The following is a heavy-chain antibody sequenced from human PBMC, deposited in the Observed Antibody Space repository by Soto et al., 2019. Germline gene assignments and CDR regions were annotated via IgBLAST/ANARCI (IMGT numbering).Heavy chain of an antibody. J-gene: IGHJ4*02. V-gene: IGHV4-39*02. CDR3: ARGIRSETMGYFDY. D-gene: IGHD3-10*01. CDR1: GGSISSSSYY. Sequence: SETLSLTCTVSGGSISSSSYYWGWIRQPPGKGLEWIGSIFYSGNTFYNPSLKSRVTISVDTSKNHFSLKLSSVTAADTAVYYCARGIRSETMGYFDYWGQGTLVTVSS. CDR2: IFYSGNT.